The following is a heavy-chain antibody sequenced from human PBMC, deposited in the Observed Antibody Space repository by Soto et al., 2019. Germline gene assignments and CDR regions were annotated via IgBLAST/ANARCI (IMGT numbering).Heavy chain of an antibody. CDR1: GFTFSSYA. CDR3: AKGMGTGTKTERYYFDY. CDR2: ISGSGGST. Sequence: GGSLRLSCAASGFTFSSYAMSWVRQAPGKGLEWVSAISGSGGSTYYADSVKGRFTISRDNSKNTLYLQMNSLRAEDTAVYYCAKGMGTGTKTERYYFDYWGQGTLVTVSS. J-gene: IGHJ4*02. D-gene: IGHD1-7*01. V-gene: IGHV3-23*01.